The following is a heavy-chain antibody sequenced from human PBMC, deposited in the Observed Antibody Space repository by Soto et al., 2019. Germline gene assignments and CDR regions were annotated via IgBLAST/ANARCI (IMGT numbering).Heavy chain of an antibody. CDR3: ARGMTTVTTNSYYYYMDV. Sequence: SETLSLTCTVSGGSISSYYWSWIRQPPGKGLEWIGYIYYSGSTNYNPSLKSRVTISVDTSKNQFSLKLSSVTAADTAVYYCARGMTTVTTNSYYYYMDVWGKGTTVTVSS. J-gene: IGHJ6*03. CDR1: GGSISSYY. D-gene: IGHD4-17*01. CDR2: IYYSGST. V-gene: IGHV4-59*12.